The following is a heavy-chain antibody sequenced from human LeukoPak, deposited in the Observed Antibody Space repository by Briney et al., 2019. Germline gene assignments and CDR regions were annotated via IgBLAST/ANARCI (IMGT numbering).Heavy chain of an antibody. J-gene: IGHJ4*02. CDR3: ARHVDPPLTTSDY. CDR1: GFTFSSYD. D-gene: IGHD5-12*01. V-gene: IGHV3-30*01. CDR2: IIYDGSNK. Sequence: PGGSLRLSCAASGFTFSSYDMHWVRQTPGKGLEWVALIIYDGSNKYYADSVKGRFTISRDNSKNTLYLQMNSLRAEDTAVYYCARHVDPPLTTSDYWGQGTLVTVSS.